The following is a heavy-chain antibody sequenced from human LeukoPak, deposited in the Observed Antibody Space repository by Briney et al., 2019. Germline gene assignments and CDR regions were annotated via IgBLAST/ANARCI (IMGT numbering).Heavy chain of an antibody. D-gene: IGHD3-9*01. Sequence: SETLSLTCTVSGGSISSSSYLWVWIRQPPGKGLEWIGYIYYSGSTYYNPSLKSRVTISVDTSKNQFSLKLSSVTAADTAVYYCASVGPRVPYYDILTGYYGEYFQHWGQGTLVTVSS. J-gene: IGHJ1*01. CDR3: ASVGPRVPYYDILTGYYGEYFQH. CDR2: IYYSGST. V-gene: IGHV4-30-4*08. CDR1: GGSISSSSYL.